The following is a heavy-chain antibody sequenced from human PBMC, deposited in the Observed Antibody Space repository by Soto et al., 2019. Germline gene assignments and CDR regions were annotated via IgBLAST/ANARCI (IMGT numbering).Heavy chain of an antibody. J-gene: IGHJ4*01. V-gene: IGHV1-2*02. Sequence: QVQLVQSGAVVKKPGASVKVSCKASAYIFTDYYIHGVRQAPGQGLEWMGWINPNNDDTRYAQKFRGRVTVTMDTSISTAYMDLTGLTSDDTAVYYCARDSAAGAGIGWDYWGQGTLVTVSS. CDR3: ARDSAAGAGIGWDY. D-gene: IGHD6-13*01. CDR1: AYIFTDYY. CDR2: INPNNDDT.